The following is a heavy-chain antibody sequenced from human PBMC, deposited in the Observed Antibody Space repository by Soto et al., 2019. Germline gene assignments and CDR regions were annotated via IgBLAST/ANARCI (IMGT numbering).Heavy chain of an antibody. CDR1: GGSISSYY. Sequence: PSETLSLTCTVSGGSISSYYWSWIRQPAGKGLEWIGRIYTSGSTNYNPSLKSRVTMSVDTSKNQFSLKLSSVTAADTAVYYCARHEVDYDFWSGYHYGMDVWGQGTTVTVSS. J-gene: IGHJ6*02. CDR3: ARHEVDYDFWSGYHYGMDV. D-gene: IGHD3-3*01. CDR2: IYTSGST. V-gene: IGHV4-4*07.